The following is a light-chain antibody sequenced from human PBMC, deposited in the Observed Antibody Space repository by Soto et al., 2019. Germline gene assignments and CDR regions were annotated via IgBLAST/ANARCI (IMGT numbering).Light chain of an antibody. Sequence: SYELTQPPSVSVAPGQTASIAWGGDNMGSGSVHWYQQKPGQAPVLVVSDYNDRPSGIPERFSGSNSGNTATLTISRVEAGDEADYYCQVWDSSRDHPWVFGGGTKLPVL. CDR3: QVWDSSRDHPWV. J-gene: IGLJ3*02. V-gene: IGLV3-21*02. CDR1: NMGSGS. CDR2: DYN.